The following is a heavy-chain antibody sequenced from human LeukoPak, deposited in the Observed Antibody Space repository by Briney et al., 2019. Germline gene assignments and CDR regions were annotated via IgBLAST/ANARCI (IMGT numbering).Heavy chain of an antibody. CDR3: ARDQDYDSSGYSLGRYFDL. Sequence: SETLSLTCTAPGGSISSYYWSWIRQPPGKGLEWIGYIYYSGSTNYNPSLKSRVTISVDTSKNQFSLKLSSVTAADTAVYYCARDQDYDSSGYSLGRYFDLWGRGTLVTVSS. J-gene: IGHJ2*01. CDR2: IYYSGST. V-gene: IGHV4-59*01. CDR1: GGSISSYY. D-gene: IGHD3-22*01.